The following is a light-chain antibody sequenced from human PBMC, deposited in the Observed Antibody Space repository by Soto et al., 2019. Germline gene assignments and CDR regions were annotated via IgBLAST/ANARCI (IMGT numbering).Light chain of an antibody. CDR3: QQYNTYSWT. J-gene: IGKJ1*01. CDR1: QGISSW. Sequence: DIQMTQSPSTLSASVGDRVTITCRASQGISSWLAWYQQKPGKAPKVLIYDASNLESGVPLRFSGSGSGTEFTLTISSLQPDDTATYYCQQYNTYSWTFGQGTKVEIK. CDR2: DAS. V-gene: IGKV1-5*01.